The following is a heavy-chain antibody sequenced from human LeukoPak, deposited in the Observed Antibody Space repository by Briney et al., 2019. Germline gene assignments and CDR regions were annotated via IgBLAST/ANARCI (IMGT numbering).Heavy chain of an antibody. V-gene: IGHV4-39*01. J-gene: IGHJ6*02. CDR2: IYYSGST. Sequence: SETLSLTCTVSGGSISSSSYYWGWIRQPPGKGLEWIGSIYYSGSTYYNPSLKSRVTISVDTSKNQFSLKLSSVTAADTAVYYCARHGSGDGYRLENGMDVWGQGTTVTVSS. CDR1: GGSISSSSYY. CDR3: ARHGSGDGYRLENGMDV. D-gene: IGHD5-24*01.